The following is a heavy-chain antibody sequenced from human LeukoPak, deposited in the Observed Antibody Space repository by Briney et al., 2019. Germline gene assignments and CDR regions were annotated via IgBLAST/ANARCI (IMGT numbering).Heavy chain of an antibody. CDR2: IYHSGST. V-gene: IGHV4-38-2*01. J-gene: IGHJ4*02. CDR1: GYSISSGYD. D-gene: IGHD3-10*01. CDR3: ASVWSRDYFDY. Sequence: PSETLSLTCAVSGYSISSGYDWGWIRQPPGKGLEWIGSIYHSGSTYYNPSLKSRVTISVDTSKNQFSLKLSSVTAADTAVYYCASVWSRDYFDYWGQGTLVTVSS.